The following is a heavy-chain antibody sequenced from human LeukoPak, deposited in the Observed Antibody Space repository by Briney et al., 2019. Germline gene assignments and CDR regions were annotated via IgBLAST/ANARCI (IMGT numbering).Heavy chain of an antibody. CDR3: ARVTGYVIEDYFDY. Sequence: NPSETLSLTCTVSGGSISSYYWSWIRQPPGKGLEWIGYIYYSGSTNYNPSLKSRVTILVDTSKNQFSLKLRSVTAADTAVYYCARVTGYVIEDYFDYWGQGTLVTVSS. V-gene: IGHV4-59*01. CDR1: GGSISSYY. D-gene: IGHD3-22*01. J-gene: IGHJ4*02. CDR2: IYYSGST.